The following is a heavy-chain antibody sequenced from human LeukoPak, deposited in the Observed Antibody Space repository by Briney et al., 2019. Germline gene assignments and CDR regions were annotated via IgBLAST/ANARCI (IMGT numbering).Heavy chain of an antibody. V-gene: IGHV3-30-3*01. CDR1: GFTFSGFA. J-gene: IGHJ4*01. CDR3: ARGLYSSASFLDY. D-gene: IGHD3-22*01. Sequence: GTSLRLSCAGSGFTFSGFAMHWVRQAPGKGLEWVAIISYDGNNKFYADSVKGRFTISRDNSKNTLFLQMNSLRAEDTALYYCARGLYSSASFLDYWGQGALVTVSS. CDR2: ISYDGNNK.